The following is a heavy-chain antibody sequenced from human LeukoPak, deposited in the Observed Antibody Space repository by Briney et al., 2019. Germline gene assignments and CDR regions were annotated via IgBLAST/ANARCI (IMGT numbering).Heavy chain of an antibody. V-gene: IGHV1-2*02. Sequence: ASVKVSCKASGYTFTGYYMHWVRQAPGQELEWMGWINPNSGGTNYAQKFQGRVTMTRDTSISTAYMELSRLRSDDTAVYYCARGGYYGSGRDWFDPWGQGTLVTVSS. CDR3: ARGGYYGSGRDWFDP. CDR2: INPNSGGT. CDR1: GYTFTGYY. J-gene: IGHJ5*02. D-gene: IGHD3-10*01.